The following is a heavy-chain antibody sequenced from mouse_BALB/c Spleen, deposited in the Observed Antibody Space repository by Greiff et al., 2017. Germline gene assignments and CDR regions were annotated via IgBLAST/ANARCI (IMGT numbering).Heavy chain of an antibody. V-gene: IGHV14-1*02. D-gene: IGHD1-1*01. J-gene: IGHJ2*01. CDR3: ASTVVADFDY. CDR2: IDPENGNT. CDR1: GFNIKDYY. Sequence: VQLQQSGAELVRPGALVKLSCKASGFNIKDYYMHWVKQRPEQGLEWIGWIDPENGNTISDPKFQGKASITADTSSNTAYLQLSSLTSEDTAVYYCASTVVADFDYWGQGTTLTVSS.